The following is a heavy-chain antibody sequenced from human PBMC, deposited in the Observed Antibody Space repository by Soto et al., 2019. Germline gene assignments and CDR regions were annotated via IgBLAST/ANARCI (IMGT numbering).Heavy chain of an antibody. Sequence: ASVKVSCKASGYTFTSYSMHWVRQAPGQRLEWMGWISGYNGNTNYAQKLQGRVTMTTDTSTSTAYMELRSLRSDDTAVYYCARQRDGYNYDYWGQGTLVTVSS. J-gene: IGHJ4*02. CDR2: ISGYNGNT. CDR1: GYTFTSYS. V-gene: IGHV1-18*01. D-gene: IGHD5-12*01. CDR3: ARQRDGYNYDY.